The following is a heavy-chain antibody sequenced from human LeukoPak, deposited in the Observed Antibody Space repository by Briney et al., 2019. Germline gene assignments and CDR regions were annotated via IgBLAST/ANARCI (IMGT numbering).Heavy chain of an antibody. CDR2: IFYSGSA. CDR3: ARDTSLGTAGTGWFDP. D-gene: IGHD6-13*01. Sequence: PSETLSLTCTVSGASISSYYRSWIRQPPGKGLEWIGYIFYSGSANYNPSLKSRVTISVDTSKNQFSLRLSSVAAADTAVYYCARDTSLGTAGTGWFDPWGQGTLVTVSS. J-gene: IGHJ5*02. CDR1: GASISSYY. V-gene: IGHV4-59*01.